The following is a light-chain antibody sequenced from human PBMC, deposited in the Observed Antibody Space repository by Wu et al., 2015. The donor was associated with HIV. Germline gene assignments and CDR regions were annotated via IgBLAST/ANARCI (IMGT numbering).Light chain of an antibody. V-gene: IGKV1-9*01. CDR2: DAS. CDR3: QQLNSFPLT. Sequence: IQLTQSPSSLSASIGDRVTITCRASQDIATYLAWYQQIPGKAPRVLIYDASTLQTGVSSRFSGSGSGVEFTLSISGLQREDFAIYYCQQLNSFPLTFGHGTRLEIK. CDR1: QDIATY. J-gene: IGKJ5*01.